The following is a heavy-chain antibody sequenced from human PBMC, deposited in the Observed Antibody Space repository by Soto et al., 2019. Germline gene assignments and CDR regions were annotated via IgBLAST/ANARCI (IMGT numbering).Heavy chain of an antibody. CDR2: ISDYNGNT. V-gene: IGHV1-18*01. Sequence: QVQLVQSGVEVKKAGASVKVSCKASGYTFSSYGISWARQAPGQGLEWMGWISDYNGNTHYAQKFQGRLIMTTDTXXXXXXXXXXXXXXXXXXXXXXXXXXXXSGXXXXXXXRYYGMDVWGQGTTVTVSS. CDR1: GYTFSSYG. D-gene: IGHD3-10*01. J-gene: IGHJ6*02. CDR3: XXXXXXSGXXXXXXXRYYGMDV.